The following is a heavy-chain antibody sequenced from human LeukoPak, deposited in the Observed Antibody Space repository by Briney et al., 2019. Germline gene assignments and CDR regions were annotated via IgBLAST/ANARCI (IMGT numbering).Heavy chain of an antibody. V-gene: IGHV3-30*04. J-gene: IGHJ6*02. CDR2: ISYDGSNK. Sequence: PGGSLRLSCAASGFTFSTYAMHWVRQALGKGLVWVAVISYDGSNKYYADSVKGRFTISRENSKNTLYLQMNSLRAEDTAVYYCARDLGLTPGYGMDVWGQGTTVTVSS. CDR1: GFTFSTYA. CDR3: ARDLGLTPGYGMDV.